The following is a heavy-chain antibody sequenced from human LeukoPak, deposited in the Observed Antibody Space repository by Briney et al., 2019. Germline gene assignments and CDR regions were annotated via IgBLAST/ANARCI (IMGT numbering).Heavy chain of an antibody. Sequence: GGSLRLSCAASGFIFSAYEMNWVRQAPGKGLEWVSYISSSGSTIYYADSVKGRFTISRDNPKKSLYLQMNSLRAEDTAVYYCARPYYYASGSSYFDYWGQGTLVTVSS. CDR3: ARPYYYASGSSYFDY. D-gene: IGHD3-10*01. CDR2: ISSSGSTI. J-gene: IGHJ4*02. CDR1: GFIFSAYE. V-gene: IGHV3-48*03.